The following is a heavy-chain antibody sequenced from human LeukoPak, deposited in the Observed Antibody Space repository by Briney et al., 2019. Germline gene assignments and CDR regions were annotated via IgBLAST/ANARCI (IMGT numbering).Heavy chain of an antibody. V-gene: IGHV3-21*01. Sequence: GGSLRLSCAASGFTFSSYSMNWVRQAPGKGLEWVSSISSSSSYIYYADSVKGRFTISRDNAKNSLYLQMNSLRAEDTAVCYCAGSRYYYGSGSDPMRHWGQGTLVTVSS. J-gene: IGHJ4*02. CDR3: AGSRYYYGSGSDPMRH. CDR1: GFTFSSYS. D-gene: IGHD3-10*01. CDR2: ISSSSSYI.